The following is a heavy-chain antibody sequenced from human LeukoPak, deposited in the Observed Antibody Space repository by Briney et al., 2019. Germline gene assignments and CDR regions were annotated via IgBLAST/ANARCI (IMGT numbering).Heavy chain of an antibody. CDR3: ARLLATWDYYYMDV. CDR2: IGGSGSFI. Sequence: GGSLRLSCAGSGFRFSTYSIKWVRQAPGKGLEGVSHIGGSGSFIYYADSVRGRFTISRDNAKNSVYLQMNSLRDEDTAVYFCARLLATWDYYYMDVWGKGTTVTVSS. V-gene: IGHV3-48*02. CDR1: GFRFSTYS. J-gene: IGHJ6*03. D-gene: IGHD3-3*02.